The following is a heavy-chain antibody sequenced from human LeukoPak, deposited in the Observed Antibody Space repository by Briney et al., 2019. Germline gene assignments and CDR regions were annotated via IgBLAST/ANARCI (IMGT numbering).Heavy chain of an antibody. D-gene: IGHD3-22*01. CDR2: INPSGGST. V-gene: IGHV1-46*01. Sequence: GASVKVSCKASGYTFTGYYMHWVRQAPGQGLEWMGIINPSGGSTSYAQKFQGRVTMTRDMSTSTVYMELSSLRSEDTAVYYCACQYYDSSGYWGAWGQGTLVTVSS. J-gene: IGHJ5*02. CDR1: GYTFTGYY. CDR3: ACQYYDSSGYWGA.